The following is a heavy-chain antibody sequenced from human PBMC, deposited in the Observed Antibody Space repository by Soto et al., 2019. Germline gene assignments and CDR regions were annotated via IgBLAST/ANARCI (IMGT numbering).Heavy chain of an antibody. V-gene: IGHV4-61*01. J-gene: IGHJ4*02. CDR3: ARGATVTHSDY. CDR2: VSYSGTT. Sequence: QVLLQESGPGLVKPSETLSLTCTVSGVSVNSGSFYWTWIRQPPGKGPEWIGFVSYSGTTKYNASLKSRVTISVDTSRSQISLKVSSVTAADTAVYYCARGATVTHSDYWGQGTLVTVSS. D-gene: IGHD4-17*01. CDR1: GVSVNSGSFY.